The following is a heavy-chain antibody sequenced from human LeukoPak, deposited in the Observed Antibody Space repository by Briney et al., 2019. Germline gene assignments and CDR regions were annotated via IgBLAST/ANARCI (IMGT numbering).Heavy chain of an antibody. CDR3: AKGSYSSGWWAYNWFDP. V-gene: IGHV3-23*01. J-gene: IGHJ5*02. D-gene: IGHD6-19*01. CDR1: GFTFSSYA. CDR2: ISGSGGST. Sequence: PGGSLRLSCAASGFTFSSYAMSWVRQAPGKGLEWVSAISGSGGSTYYADSVKGRFTISRDNSKNTLYLQMNSLRAEDTAVYYCAKGSYSSGWWAYNWFDPWGQGTLVTVSS.